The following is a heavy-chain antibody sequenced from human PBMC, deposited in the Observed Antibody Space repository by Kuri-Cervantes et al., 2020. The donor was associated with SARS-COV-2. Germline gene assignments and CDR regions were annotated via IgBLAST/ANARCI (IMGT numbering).Heavy chain of an antibody. Sequence: ESLKITCAAPGFTFSSYSMNWVRQAPGKGLEWIGYIYYSGSTNYNRSLKSRVTISVDTSKNQYSLKLSSVTAADTAVYYCAGGGNYADYDYWGQGTLVTVSS. V-gene: IGHV4-59*01. CDR2: IYYSGST. D-gene: IGHD1-7*01. J-gene: IGHJ4*02. CDR3: AGGGNYADYDY. CDR1: GFTFSSYS.